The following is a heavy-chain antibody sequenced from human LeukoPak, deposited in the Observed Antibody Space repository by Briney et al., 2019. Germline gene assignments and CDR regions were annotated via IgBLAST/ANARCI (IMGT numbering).Heavy chain of an antibody. CDR1: GGTFSGYY. D-gene: IGHD3-16*02. J-gene: IGHJ4*02. V-gene: IGHV4-34*01. CDR3: ARASYYDSAWGSYRFSEFDY. CDR2: INHSGST. Sequence: SETLSLTCAIYGGTFSGYYWSWIRQPPGKGLEWIGEINHSGSTTYNPSLKSRVTISVDTSKNQFSLKLSSVTAADTAVYYCARASYYDSAWGSYRFSEFDYWGQGTLVTVSS.